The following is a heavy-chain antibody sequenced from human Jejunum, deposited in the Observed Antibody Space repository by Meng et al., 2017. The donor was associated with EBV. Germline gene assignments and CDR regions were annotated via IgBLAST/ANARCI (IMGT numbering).Heavy chain of an antibody. J-gene: IGHJ4*02. CDR1: GELLSRYW. CDR2: ISHSGST. D-gene: IGHD6-19*01. CDR3: VRDRGQWLVDY. Sequence: QVQLQESGPGLVNPSGXLSLTCAVSGELLSRYWWSWLRQPPGKGLEWIGEISHSGSTAYNPSLKSRITISADTSKNQFSLQLTSVTAADTAVYYCVRDRGQWLVDYWGQGLLVTVSS. V-gene: IGHV4-4*02.